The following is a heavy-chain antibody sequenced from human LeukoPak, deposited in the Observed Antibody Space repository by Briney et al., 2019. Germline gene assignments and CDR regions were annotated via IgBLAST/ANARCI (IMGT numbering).Heavy chain of an antibody. CDR3: ARVVGGEGFFDY. J-gene: IGHJ4*02. Sequence: SETLSLTCTVSGGSISSGSYYWSWIRQPAGKGLEWIGRIYTSGSTNYNPSLKSRVTISVDTSKNQFSLKLSSVTAADTAVYYCARVVGGEGFFDYWGQGTLVTVSS. V-gene: IGHV4-61*02. CDR2: IYTSGST. D-gene: IGHD1-26*01. CDR1: GGSISSGSYY.